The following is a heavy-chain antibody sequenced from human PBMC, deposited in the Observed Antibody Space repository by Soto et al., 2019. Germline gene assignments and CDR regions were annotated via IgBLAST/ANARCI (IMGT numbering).Heavy chain of an antibody. V-gene: IGHV1-18*04. CDR3: AIADYGDDDY. D-gene: IGHD4-17*01. J-gene: IGHJ4*02. Sequence: QLQLVQSGAEAKKPGASVKVSCRASGYTFGTSTISWLRQAPGEGLEWMGWIKAYSGNTNYAPKLQGRVTMTTDTPTSTAYMELRSLTTDDTATYYCAIADYGDDDYWGQGTLVTVSS. CDR2: IKAYSGNT. CDR1: GYTFGTST.